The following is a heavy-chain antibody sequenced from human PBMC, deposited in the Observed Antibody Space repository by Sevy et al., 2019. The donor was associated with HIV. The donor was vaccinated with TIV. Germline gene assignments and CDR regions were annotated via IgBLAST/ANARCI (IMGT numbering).Heavy chain of an antibody. CDR1: GFTFSSYA. V-gene: IGHV3-30-3*01. D-gene: IGHD3-22*01. CDR3: ARDLEYYYSSGSVDDSFDI. Sequence: GGSLRLSCAASGFTFSSYAMHWVRQAPGKGLEWVAVISYDGSNKYYADSVKGRFTISRDNSKNTLYLQMNSLRAEETAVYYCARDLEYYYSSGSVDDSFDIWGQGTMVTVSS. J-gene: IGHJ3*02. CDR2: ISYDGSNK.